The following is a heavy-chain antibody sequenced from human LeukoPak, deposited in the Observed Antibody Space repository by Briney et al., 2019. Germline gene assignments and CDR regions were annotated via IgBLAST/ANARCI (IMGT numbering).Heavy chain of an antibody. CDR1: GFTFSSYA. CDR3: ARGPATRVYYFDY. CDR2: ISSDGDYI. J-gene: IGHJ4*02. V-gene: IGHV3-21*01. D-gene: IGHD1-26*01. Sequence: GGSLRLSCAASGFTFSSYAMSWVRQALGKGLEWVSSISSDGDYIYYADSLKGRFTISRDNAKNSLYLQMNNLRAEDTAVYYCARGPATRVYYFDYWGQGTLVTVSS.